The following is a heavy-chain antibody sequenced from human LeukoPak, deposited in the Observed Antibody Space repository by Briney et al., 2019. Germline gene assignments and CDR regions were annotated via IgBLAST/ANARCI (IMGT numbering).Heavy chain of an antibody. Sequence: GGSLRLSCAASGFTFSDYYMSWIRQAPGKGLEWVSYISSSGSTIYYADSVKGRFTISRDNAKNSLYLQMNSLRAEGTAVYYCARARHYGDYCDWFDPWGQGTLVTVSS. CDR2: ISSSGSTI. D-gene: IGHD4-17*01. CDR1: GFTFSDYY. J-gene: IGHJ5*02. CDR3: ARARHYGDYCDWFDP. V-gene: IGHV3-11*01.